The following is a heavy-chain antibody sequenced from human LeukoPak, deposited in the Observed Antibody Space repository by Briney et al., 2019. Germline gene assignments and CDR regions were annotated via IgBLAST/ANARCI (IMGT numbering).Heavy chain of an antibody. CDR3: ARGRPRRGFMAIVVVPAAIEMHDY. CDR2: MNPNSGNT. J-gene: IGHJ4*02. CDR1: GYTFTSYD. Sequence: GASVKVSCKASGYTFTSYDINWVRQATGQGIEWMGWMNPNSGNTGYAQKFQGRVTITRNTSISKAYMELSSLRSEDTAVYYCARGRPRRGFMAIVVVPAAIEMHDYWGQGTLVTVSS. V-gene: IGHV1-8*03. D-gene: IGHD2-2*01.